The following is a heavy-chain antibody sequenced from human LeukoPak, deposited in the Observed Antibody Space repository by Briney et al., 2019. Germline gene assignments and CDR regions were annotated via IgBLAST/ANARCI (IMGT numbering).Heavy chain of an antibody. V-gene: IGHV1-2*06. J-gene: IGHJ4*02. CDR2: INPNSGGT. CDR3: AREAAVAGLDY. CDR1: GYTFTGYY. Sequence: ASVTVSCKASGYTFTGYYMHWVRQAPGQGLEWMGRINPNSGGTNYAQKFQGRVTMTRDTSISTAYMELSRLRSDDTAVYYCAREAAVAGLDYWAREPWSPSPQ. D-gene: IGHD6-19*01.